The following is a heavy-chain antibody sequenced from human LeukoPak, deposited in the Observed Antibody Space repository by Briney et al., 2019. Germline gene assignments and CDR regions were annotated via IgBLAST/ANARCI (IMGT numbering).Heavy chain of an antibody. Sequence: GGSLRLSCAASGFIFSNYAVNWVRQAPGKGLEWVSIAFSDGRTFYADSVKGRFTISRDSSKNTVFLQMNSLRAEDTAVYYCARGDFDYWGQGTLVTVSS. J-gene: IGHJ4*02. V-gene: IGHV3-23*01. CDR3: ARGDFDY. CDR1: GFIFSNYA. CDR2: AFSDGRT.